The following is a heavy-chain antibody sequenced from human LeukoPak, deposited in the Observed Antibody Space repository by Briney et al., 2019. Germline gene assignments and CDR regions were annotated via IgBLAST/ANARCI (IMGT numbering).Heavy chain of an antibody. CDR1: GDSISSSGYY. V-gene: IGHV4-39*01. Sequence: SETLSLTCTVSGDSISSSGYYWGWIRQPPGKGLDWIGSIYQSGSTQYNPSLKSRVTISVDTSKNQFSLKLSSVTAADTAVYYCARRGPVAGTFLFDYWGQGTLVTVSS. D-gene: IGHD6-19*01. CDR3: ARRGPVAGTFLFDY. CDR2: IYQSGST. J-gene: IGHJ4*02.